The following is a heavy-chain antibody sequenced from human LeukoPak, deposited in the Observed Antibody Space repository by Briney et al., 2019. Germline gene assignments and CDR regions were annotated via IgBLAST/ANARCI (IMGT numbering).Heavy chain of an antibody. CDR2: IYYSGST. V-gene: IGHV4-30-4*01. J-gene: IGHJ6*02. Sequence: SETLSLNCTVSGGSISSGDYYWSWLRQPPGKGLEWIGYIYYSGSTYYNPSLKSRVTISVDTSKNQFSLKLSSVTAADTAVYYCARAVATEPYYYYGMDVWGQGTTVTVSS. CDR1: GGSISSGDYY. D-gene: IGHD5-12*01. CDR3: ARAVATEPYYYYGMDV.